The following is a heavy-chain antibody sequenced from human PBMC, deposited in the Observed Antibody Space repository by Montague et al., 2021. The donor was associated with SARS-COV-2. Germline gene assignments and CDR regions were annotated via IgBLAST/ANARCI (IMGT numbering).Heavy chain of an antibody. CDR1: GGSISNSQY. CDR3: ASRGAGWFGSNPERFDY. CDR2: IYHSGST. D-gene: IGHD3-10*01. J-gene: IGHJ4*02. V-gene: IGHV4-4*02. Sequence: SETLSLTCAVSGGSISNSQYWSWVRHPPWNGLEWIGEIYHSGSTXYNPPLKSRVTISVDKSKNQFSLKLNSVTAADTAVYYCASRGAGWFGSNPERFDYWGQGTLVTVSS.